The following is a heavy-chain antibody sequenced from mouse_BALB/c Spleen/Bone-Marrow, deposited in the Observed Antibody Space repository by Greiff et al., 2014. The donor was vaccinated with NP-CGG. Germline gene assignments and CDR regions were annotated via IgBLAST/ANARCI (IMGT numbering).Heavy chain of an antibody. Sequence: QVQLQQSGPGLVAPSQSLSITCTVSGFSLTSYGVHWVRQPPGKGLEWLGVIWAGGSTNYISALMSRLSISKDNSKSQVFLKMNSLQTDDKAMYYSASSTMNTEGFAYWGQGTLVTVSA. CDR3: ASSTMNTEGFAY. CDR1: GFSLTSYG. V-gene: IGHV2-9*02. J-gene: IGHJ3*01. D-gene: IGHD2-4*01. CDR2: IWAGGST.